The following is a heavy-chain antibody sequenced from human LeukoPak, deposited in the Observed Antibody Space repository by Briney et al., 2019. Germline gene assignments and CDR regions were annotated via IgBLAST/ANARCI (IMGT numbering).Heavy chain of an antibody. CDR2: ISAYNGNT. CDR1: GYTFTSYG. V-gene: IGHV1-18*01. J-gene: IGHJ4*02. CDR3: ATDLPRYCSSTSCYTFDY. Sequence: ASVKVSCKASGYTFTSYGISWVRQAPGQGLEWMGWISAYNGNTNYAQKLQGRVTMTTDTSTSTAYMELSSLRSEDTAVYYCATDLPRYCSSTSCYTFDYWGQGTLVTVSS. D-gene: IGHD2-2*02.